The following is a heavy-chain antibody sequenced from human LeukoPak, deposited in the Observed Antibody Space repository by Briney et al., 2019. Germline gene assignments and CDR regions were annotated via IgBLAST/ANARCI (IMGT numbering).Heavy chain of an antibody. CDR3: ARDRRWEYSYGFFDY. CDR2: INPSGGST. CDR1: GYTFTSYY. V-gene: IGHV1-46*01. D-gene: IGHD5-18*01. Sequence: GASVKVSCKASGYTFTSYYMHWVRQAPGQGLEWMGIINPSGGSTSYAQKFQGRVTMTRDMSTSTVYMELSSLRSEDTAVYYCARDRRWEYSYGFFDYWGQGTLVTVSS. J-gene: IGHJ4*02.